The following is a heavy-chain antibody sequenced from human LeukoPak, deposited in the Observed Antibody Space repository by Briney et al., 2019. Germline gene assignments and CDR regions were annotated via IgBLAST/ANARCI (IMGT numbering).Heavy chain of an antibody. CDR2: INPNSGGT. J-gene: IGHJ4*02. V-gene: IGHV1-2*02. CDR3: ANTIGARLTYFDY. CDR1: RYTFTGYY. D-gene: IGHD6-6*01. Sequence: ASVKVSCKASRYTFTGYYMHWVRQAPGQGLEWMGWINPNSGGTNYAQKFQGRVTMTRDTSISTAYMELSRLRSDDTAGYYCANTIGARLTYFDYWGQGTLVTVSS.